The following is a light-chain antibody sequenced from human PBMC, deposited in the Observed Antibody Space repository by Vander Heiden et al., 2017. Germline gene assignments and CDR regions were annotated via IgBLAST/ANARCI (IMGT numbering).Light chain of an antibody. Sequence: DIQLIQSPSFLSSSVRDRVTITCRDRQGISSYLAWYQQKPGKAPKLLSYAASTLQSGVPSRFSGSGSGTEFTLTISSLQPEDFATYYCQQLNSPLTFGGGTKVEIK. V-gene: IGKV1-9*01. J-gene: IGKJ4*01. CDR1: QGISSY. CDR2: AAS. CDR3: QQLNSPLT.